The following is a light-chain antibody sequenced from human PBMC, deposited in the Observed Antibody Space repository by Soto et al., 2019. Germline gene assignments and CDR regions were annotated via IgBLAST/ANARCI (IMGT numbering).Light chain of an antibody. CDR2: EVN. J-gene: IGLJ2*01. CDR1: SSDVASNDY. Sequence: QSVLTQPPSTSGSPGQSVTISCTGSSSDVASNDYVSWYQQHPGKAPKLVIYEVNRRPSGVPDRFSGSKSGNTASLTVSGLQVEDEAVYHCSSYADSKNLGFGGGTKVTVL. CDR3: SSYADSKNLG. V-gene: IGLV2-8*01.